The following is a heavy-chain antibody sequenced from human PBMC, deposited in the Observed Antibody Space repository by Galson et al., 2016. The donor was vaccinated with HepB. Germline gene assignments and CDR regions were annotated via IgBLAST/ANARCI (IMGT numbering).Heavy chain of an antibody. D-gene: IGHD1-7*01. CDR1: GGSISSSYY. CDR2: IYYSGTS. Sequence: SETLSLTCTVSGGSISSSYYWAWIRQPPGKGLEWIASIYYSGTSYYKPSLTSRVTISVDTSKSQFSLKVRSVTAADTAVYYCARHAGTSYGNYYMDVWGRGTTVAVSS. V-gene: IGHV4-39*01. J-gene: IGHJ6*03. CDR3: ARHAGTSYGNYYMDV.